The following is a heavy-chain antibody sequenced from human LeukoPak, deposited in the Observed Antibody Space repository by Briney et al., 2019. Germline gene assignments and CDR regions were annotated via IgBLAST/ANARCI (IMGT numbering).Heavy chain of an antibody. CDR1: GASITRSPYY. Sequence: SETLSLTCTVSGASITRSPYYWGWIRQPPGKGLEWIGSIYYTGDTYYNPSLQSRVTISLDTSKKQFSLKLSSVTAADTAVYYCARGKNQLLTLDPWGQGTLVTVSS. V-gene: IGHV4-39*07. J-gene: IGHJ5*02. D-gene: IGHD2-2*01. CDR3: ARGKNQLLTLDP. CDR2: IYYTGDT.